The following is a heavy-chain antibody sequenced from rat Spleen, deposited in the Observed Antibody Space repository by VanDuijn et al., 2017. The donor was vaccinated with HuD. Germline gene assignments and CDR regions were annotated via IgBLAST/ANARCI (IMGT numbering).Heavy chain of an antibody. V-gene: IGHV5-31*01. CDR3: ARGGFFWF. CDR2: ITNASGRT. Sequence: EVQLVESGGGLVQPGRSLKLSCAASGFTFNNYWMTWIRQAPGKGLEWVASITNASGRTYYPDSVKGRFTISRDTAQNTLYLQMNSLRSEDTATYYCARGGFFWFWGQGVMVTVSS. J-gene: IGHJ2*01. D-gene: IGHD1-12*03. CDR1: GFTFNNYW.